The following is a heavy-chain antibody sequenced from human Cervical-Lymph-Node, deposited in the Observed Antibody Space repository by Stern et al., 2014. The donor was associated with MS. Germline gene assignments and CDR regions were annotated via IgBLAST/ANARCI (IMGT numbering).Heavy chain of an antibody. Sequence: QVQLQESGPGLVRPSETLSLSCSVSGGSISRSSDFWGWIRQPPGKGLEWIGTFYYSGTTYYKASLKSRVTVSVDTSKNQVSLTLSLGTAADTAMYYCVRGGLRLPFDHWGQGTLVTVSS. D-gene: IGHD2-15*01. CDR3: VRGGLRLPFDH. J-gene: IGHJ4*02. CDR1: GGSISRSSDF. CDR2: FYYSGTT. V-gene: IGHV4-39*01.